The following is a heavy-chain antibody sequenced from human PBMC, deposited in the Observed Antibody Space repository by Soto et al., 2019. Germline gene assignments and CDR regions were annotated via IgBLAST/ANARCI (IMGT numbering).Heavy chain of an antibody. CDR1: GFSFSYA. V-gene: IGHV3-23*01. J-gene: IGHJ4*02. CDR2: ITGGGNT. D-gene: IGHD5-12*01. Sequence: DVQLLESGGGLVQPGGSLRLSCVVSGFSFSYAIIWVRQAPGKGQEWVSGITGGGNTEYAASVKGRFTISRDNSKNTVYLQMNSLRAENTAMYYCAKDAVYNDGLWLVSDWGQGTLVTVS. CDR3: AKDAVYNDGLWLVSD.